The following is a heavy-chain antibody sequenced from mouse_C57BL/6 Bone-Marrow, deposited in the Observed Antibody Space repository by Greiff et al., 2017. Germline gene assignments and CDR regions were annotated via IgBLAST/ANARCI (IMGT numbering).Heavy chain of an antibody. V-gene: IGHV1-62-2*01. CDR1: GYTFTEYT. Sequence: QVQLQQSGAELVKPGASVKLSCKASGYTFTEYTINWVKQRSGQGLEWIGWFYPGSGSIKYNEKFKGKATLTADKSSSTAYMELRSLTSEDSAVXFCASTLSAWFAYWGQGTLVTVSA. CDR3: ASTLSAWFAY. CDR2: FYPGSGSI. J-gene: IGHJ3*01. D-gene: IGHD2-3*01.